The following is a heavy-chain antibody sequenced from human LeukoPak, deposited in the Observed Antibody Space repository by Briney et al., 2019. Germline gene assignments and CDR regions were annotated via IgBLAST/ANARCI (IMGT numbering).Heavy chain of an antibody. Sequence: PGGSLRLSCAASGFTFSSYAMHWVRQAPGKGLEWVAVISYDGSNKYYADSVKGRFTISRDNSKNTLYLQMNSLRAEDTAVYYCARDPHDYGDYGSWFDPWGQGTLVTVSS. J-gene: IGHJ5*02. CDR1: GFTFSSYA. CDR3: ARDPHDYGDYGSWFDP. CDR2: ISYDGSNK. V-gene: IGHV3-30*04. D-gene: IGHD4-17*01.